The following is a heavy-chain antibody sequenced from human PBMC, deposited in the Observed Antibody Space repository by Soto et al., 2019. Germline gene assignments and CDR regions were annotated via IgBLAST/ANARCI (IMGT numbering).Heavy chain of an antibody. CDR1: ESTFTSYD. J-gene: IGHJ1*01. CDR3: EGAYFTGNGGH. D-gene: IGHD1-1*01. CDR2: MNPNSGNT. Sequence: GATLKDTCQASESTFTSYDINWVRQATGQGLEWMGWMNPNSGNTGYAQKFQGRVTMTRNTAISTAYMELSSLRSEDTAVYFCEGAYFTGNGGHWGQRIVVT. V-gene: IGHV1-8*01.